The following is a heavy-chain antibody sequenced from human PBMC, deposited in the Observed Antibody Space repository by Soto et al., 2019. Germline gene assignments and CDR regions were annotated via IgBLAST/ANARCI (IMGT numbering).Heavy chain of an antibody. V-gene: IGHV4-4*07. D-gene: IGHD1-26*01. Sequence: SETLSLTCAVSGGSISGYYWSWVRQPAGKGLEWIGRIYASGSTNYNPSLKSRVTMSVDTSKNQFSLKLSSVTAADTAVYYCARDRAPGGIGAYFDYWGQGTLVTVSS. CDR1: GGSISGYY. CDR2: IYASGST. J-gene: IGHJ4*02. CDR3: ARDRAPGGIGAYFDY.